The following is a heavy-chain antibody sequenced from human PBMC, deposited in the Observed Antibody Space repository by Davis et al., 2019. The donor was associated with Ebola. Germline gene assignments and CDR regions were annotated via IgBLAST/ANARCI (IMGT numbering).Heavy chain of an antibody. D-gene: IGHD3-10*01. V-gene: IGHV3-48*03. J-gene: IGHJ2*01. CDR3: ARRITMVRGVIIDWYFDL. CDR1: GFTFSSYE. Sequence: GESLKISCAASGFTFSSYEMNWVRQAPGKGLEWVSYISSSGSTIYYADSVKGRFTISRDNAKNSLYLQMNSLRAEDTAVYYCARRITMVRGVIIDWYFDLWGRGTLVTVSP. CDR2: ISSSGSTI.